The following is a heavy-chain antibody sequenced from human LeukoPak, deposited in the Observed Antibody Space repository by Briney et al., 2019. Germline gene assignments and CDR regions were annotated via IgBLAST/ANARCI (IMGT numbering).Heavy chain of an antibody. J-gene: IGHJ4*02. Sequence: GASLKVSCKASGYTFTGYSMHCVRQAPGEGVEWMGWINLNIGRTNYAQKFQGRVTMTRDTSISTAYMELSGLRSDDTAVYYCARELALEGGAVDYWGQGTLVTVSS. D-gene: IGHD1-26*01. CDR3: ARELALEGGAVDY. V-gene: IGHV1-2*02. CDR1: GYTFTGYS. CDR2: INLNIGRT.